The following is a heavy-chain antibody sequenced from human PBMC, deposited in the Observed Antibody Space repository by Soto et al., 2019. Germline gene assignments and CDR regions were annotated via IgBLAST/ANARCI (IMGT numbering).Heavy chain of an antibody. CDR2: IYYSGST. V-gene: IGHV4-31*03. Sequence: QVQLQESGPGLVKPSQTLSLTCTVSGGSISSGGYYWSWIRQHPGKGLEWIGYIYYSGSTYYNPSLKSRVTISVNTSKNQFSLKLSSVTAADTAVYYCARGGIAAAAPPDYWGQGTLVTVSS. CDR3: ARGGIAAAAPPDY. CDR1: GGSISSGGYY. J-gene: IGHJ4*02. D-gene: IGHD6-13*01.